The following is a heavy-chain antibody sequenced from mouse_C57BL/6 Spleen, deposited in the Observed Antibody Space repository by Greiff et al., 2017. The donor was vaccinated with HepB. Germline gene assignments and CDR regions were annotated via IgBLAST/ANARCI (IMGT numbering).Heavy chain of an antibody. Sequence: VQLKESGGDLVKPGGSLKLSCAASGFTFSSYGMSWVRQTPDKRLEWVATISSGGSYTYYPDSVKGRFTISRDNAKNTLYLQMSSLKSEDTAMYYCARVITTVVAPFDYWGQGTTLTVSS. D-gene: IGHD1-1*01. CDR2: ISSGGSYT. V-gene: IGHV5-6*01. CDR1: GFTFSSYG. J-gene: IGHJ2*01. CDR3: ARVITTVVAPFDY.